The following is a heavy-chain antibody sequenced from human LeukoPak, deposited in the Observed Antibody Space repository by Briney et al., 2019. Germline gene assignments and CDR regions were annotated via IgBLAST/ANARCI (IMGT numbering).Heavy chain of an antibody. Sequence: GGSLRLSCEASGFTFSSYGMHWVRQAPGKGLEWVAVISYDGSNKYHVDSVKGRFTISRDNSKKTLYLQMNSLRAEDTAVYYCARDGYNEEDWYFDLWGRGILVTASS. V-gene: IGHV3-30*03. CDR2: ISYDGSNK. J-gene: IGHJ2*01. CDR3: ARDGYNEEDWYFDL. D-gene: IGHD5-24*01. CDR1: GFTFSSYG.